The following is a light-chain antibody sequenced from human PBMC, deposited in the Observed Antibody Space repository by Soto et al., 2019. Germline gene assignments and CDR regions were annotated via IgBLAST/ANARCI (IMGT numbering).Light chain of an antibody. CDR1: SSDVGGYNY. V-gene: IGLV2-14*01. CDR2: DVG. CDR3: SSYTSTSTHVV. J-gene: IGLJ2*01. Sequence: QSALTQPASVSGSPGQSITISCTGTSSDVGGYNYVSWFQQHPGKAPKLMIYDVGNRPSGVSNRFSGSKSGNTASLTISGLQAEDEADHYCSSYTSTSTHVVFGGGTQLTVL.